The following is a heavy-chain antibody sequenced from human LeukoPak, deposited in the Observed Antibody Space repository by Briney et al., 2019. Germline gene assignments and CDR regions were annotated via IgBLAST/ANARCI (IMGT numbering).Heavy chain of an antibody. D-gene: IGHD3-22*01. Sequence: ETLSLTCAVYGGSFSGYYWSWIRQPPGKGLEWIGEINHSGSTNYNPSLKSRVTISVDTSKNQFSLKLSSVTAADTAVYYCARPRRYYYDSSGQEFNYWGQGTLVTVSS. CDR3: ARPRRYYYDSSGQEFNY. CDR1: GGSFSGYY. J-gene: IGHJ4*02. CDR2: INHSGST. V-gene: IGHV4-34*01.